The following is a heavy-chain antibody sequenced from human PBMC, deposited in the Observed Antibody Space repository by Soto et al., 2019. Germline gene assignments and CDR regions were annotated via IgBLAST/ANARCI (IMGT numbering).Heavy chain of an antibody. V-gene: IGHV3-9*01. D-gene: IGHD2-15*01. CDR3: AKDLGYCSGGSCYGLGY. CDR2: ISWNSGSI. CDR1: GFTFDDYA. Sequence: LRLSCAASGFTFDDYAMHWVRQAPGKGLEWVSGISWNSGSIGYADSVKGRFTISRDNAKNSLYLQMNSLRAEDTALYYCAKDLGYCSGGSCYGLGYWGQGTLVTVSS. J-gene: IGHJ4*02.